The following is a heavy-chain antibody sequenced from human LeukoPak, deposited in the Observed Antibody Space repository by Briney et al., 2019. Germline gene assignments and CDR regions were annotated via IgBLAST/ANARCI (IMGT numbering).Heavy chain of an antibody. Sequence: GGSLRLSCAASGFTFSSYAMSWVRQAPGKGLDWVSAISGSGGSTYYADSVKGRFTISRDNSKNTLYLQMNSLRAEDTAVYYCAKVLDPNYYGSGSFDYWGQGTLVNVSS. V-gene: IGHV3-23*01. CDR2: ISGSGGST. D-gene: IGHD3-10*01. CDR1: GFTFSSYA. CDR3: AKVLDPNYYGSGSFDY. J-gene: IGHJ4*02.